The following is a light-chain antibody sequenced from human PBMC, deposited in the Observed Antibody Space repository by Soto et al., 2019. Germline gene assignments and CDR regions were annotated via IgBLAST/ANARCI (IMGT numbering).Light chain of an antibody. J-gene: IGKJ2*03. CDR3: QQYGNAPYS. Sequence: IVLTQSPGILSLSPGERATLSCRASQSVNRGFLAWYQQKPGHVPKLLIYGASSRATGIPDRFSASGSGTDFNLIISRLEPEDFAVYFCQQYGNAPYSFGQGTKLEIK. CDR1: QSVNRGF. CDR2: GAS. V-gene: IGKV3-20*01.